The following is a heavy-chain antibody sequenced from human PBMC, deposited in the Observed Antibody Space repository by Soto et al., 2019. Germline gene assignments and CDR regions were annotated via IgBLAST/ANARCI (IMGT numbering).Heavy chain of an antibody. CDR3: ARAQTYYYDSSGYPYPAGAFDI. D-gene: IGHD3-22*01. J-gene: IGHJ3*02. V-gene: IGHV1-69*13. CDR2: IIPIFGTA. CDR1: GGTFSSYA. Sequence: SVKVSFKASGGTFSSYAISWVRQAPGQGLEWMGGIIPIFGTANCAQKFQGRVTITADESTSTAYMELSSLRSEDTAVYYCARAQTYYYDSSGYPYPAGAFDIWGQGTMVTVSS.